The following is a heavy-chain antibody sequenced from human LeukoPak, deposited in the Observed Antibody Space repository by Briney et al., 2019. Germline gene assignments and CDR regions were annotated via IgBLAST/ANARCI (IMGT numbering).Heavy chain of an antibody. CDR3: AKVRQAAAGRLDY. J-gene: IGHJ4*02. D-gene: IGHD6-13*01. Sequence: PGGSLRLSCAASGFTFSSYGMHWVRQAPGKGLEWVAFIRYDGSNKYYADSVKGRFTISRDNSKNTLYLQMNSLRAEDTAVYYCAKVRQAAAGRLDYWGQGTLVTVSS. CDR2: IRYDGSNK. V-gene: IGHV3-30*02. CDR1: GFTFSSYG.